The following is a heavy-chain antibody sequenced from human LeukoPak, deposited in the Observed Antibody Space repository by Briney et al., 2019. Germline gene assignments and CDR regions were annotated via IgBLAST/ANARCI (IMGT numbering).Heavy chain of an antibody. CDR3: ARDLLTEIDY. J-gene: IGHJ4*02. Sequence: GASVKVSCKASGYTFTGYYMHWVRQAPGQGLEWMGWINPNSGGTNYAQKFQGRVTMTTDTSTTTAYMELNSLKSDDTAVYYCARDLLTEIDYWGLGTLVTVSS. CDR2: INPNSGGT. CDR1: GYTFTGYY. D-gene: IGHD3-9*01. V-gene: IGHV1-2*02.